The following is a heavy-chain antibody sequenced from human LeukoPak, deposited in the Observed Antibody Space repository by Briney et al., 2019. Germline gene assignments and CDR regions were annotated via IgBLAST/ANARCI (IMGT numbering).Heavy chain of an antibody. V-gene: IGHV1-46*01. J-gene: IGHJ4*02. CDR1: GYTFTSYF. D-gene: IGHD3-22*01. CDR2: INPSGGNT. Sequence: ASVKVSCKASGYTFTSYFMYWVRQAPGQGLEWMGLINPSGGNTRYSQKFQDRVTMTRDTSTSTVYMELSSLRSEDTAMYYCARDRTHYYESSGYYSRWEYWGQGTLITVSS. CDR3: ARDRTHYYESSGYYSRWEY.